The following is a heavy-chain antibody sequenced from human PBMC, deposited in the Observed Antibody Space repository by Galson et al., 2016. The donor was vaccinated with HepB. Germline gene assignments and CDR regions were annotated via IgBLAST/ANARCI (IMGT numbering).Heavy chain of an antibody. CDR2: INGDGSST. J-gene: IGHJ6*02. Sequence: SLRLSCAVSGFTLSNYWMHWVRQAPGKGLLWVSHINGDGSSTTYADSVKGRFTISRDNAKITLYLQMNSLRAEDTAVYYCARVATNRYGMDVWGQGTTVTVSS. CDR3: ARVATNRYGMDV. CDR1: GFTLSNYW. V-gene: IGHV3-74*01. D-gene: IGHD5-12*01.